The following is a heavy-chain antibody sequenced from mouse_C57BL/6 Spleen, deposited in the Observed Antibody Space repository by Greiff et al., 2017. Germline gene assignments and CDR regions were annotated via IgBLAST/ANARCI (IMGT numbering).Heavy chain of an antibody. J-gene: IGHJ4*01. CDR3: SRRITTVVATDAMDY. CDR1: GYTFTSYG. Sequence: QVQLQQSGAELARPGASVKLSCKASGYTFTSYGISWVKQRTGQGLEWIGEIYTRSGNTYYHEKLKGEAPLTADKSYSTAYRVLRSLTSEDSAVYFCSRRITTVVATDAMDYWGQGTSVTVSS. V-gene: IGHV1-81*01. CDR2: IYTRSGNT. D-gene: IGHD1-1*01.